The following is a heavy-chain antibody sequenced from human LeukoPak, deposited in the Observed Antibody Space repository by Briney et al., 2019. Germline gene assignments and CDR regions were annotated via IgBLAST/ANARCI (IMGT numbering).Heavy chain of an antibody. J-gene: IGHJ3*01. Sequence: ASVKVSCTASGYTFTNYAMHWVRQAPGQRLEWMGWINAGNGNTKYSQKFQGRVTITRDSSASTAYMEVSSMRSEDTAVYYCASLSPMGATVGAFDVWGQGTMVTVSS. CDR1: GYTFTNYA. CDR3: ASLSPMGATVGAFDV. D-gene: IGHD1-26*01. V-gene: IGHV1-3*01. CDR2: INAGNGNT.